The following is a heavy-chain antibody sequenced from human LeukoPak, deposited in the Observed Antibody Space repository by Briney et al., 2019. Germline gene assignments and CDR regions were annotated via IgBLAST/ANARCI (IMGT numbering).Heavy chain of an antibody. CDR2: ISSSSSYT. CDR1: GFTFSDYY. D-gene: IGHD6-13*01. J-gene: IGHJ4*02. Sequence: GGSLRLSCAASGFTFSDYYMSRIRQAPGKGLEWVSYISSSSSYTNYADSVKGRFTISRDNAKNSLYLQMNSLRAEDTAVYYCARDRLKDAAAGTSFLFVYWGQGTLVTVSS. V-gene: IGHV3-11*06. CDR3: ARDRLKDAAAGTSFLFVY.